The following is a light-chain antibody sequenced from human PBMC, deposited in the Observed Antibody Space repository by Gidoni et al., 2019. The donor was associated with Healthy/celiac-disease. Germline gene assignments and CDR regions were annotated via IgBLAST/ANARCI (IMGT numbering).Light chain of an antibody. V-gene: IGKV1-5*01. CDR3: QQYNSYPF. Sequence: DIHMTQSPSTLSASVGDRVTITCRASQSISSWLAWYQQKPGKAPKLLIYDASSLESGVPSRFSGSGSGTEFTLTISSLQPDDFATYYCQQYNSYPFFGPGTKVDIK. J-gene: IGKJ3*01. CDR2: DAS. CDR1: QSISSW.